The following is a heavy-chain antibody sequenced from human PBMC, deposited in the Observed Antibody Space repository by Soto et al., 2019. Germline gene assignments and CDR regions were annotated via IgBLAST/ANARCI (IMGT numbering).Heavy chain of an antibody. CDR2: ISSSSSYT. J-gene: IGHJ4*02. Sequence: QVQLVESGGGLVKPGGSLRLSCAASGFTFSDYYMSWIRQAPGKGLEWVSYISSSSSYTNYADSVKGRFTISRDNAKKALYLQRNGLIAGDAAGYYCGRVTGYSSGWTDYWGQGPLVTVFS. V-gene: IGHV3-11*05. CDR3: GRVTGYSSGWTDY. D-gene: IGHD6-19*01. CDR1: GFTFSDYY.